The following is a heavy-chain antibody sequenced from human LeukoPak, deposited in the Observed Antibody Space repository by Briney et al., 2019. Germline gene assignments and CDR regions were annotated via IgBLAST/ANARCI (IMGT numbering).Heavy chain of an antibody. D-gene: IGHD6-6*01. CDR2: IKQDGSEE. V-gene: IGHV3-7*05. CDR1: GFTFSNYW. CDR3: ARDPYSSTWSYGMDV. Sequence: PGGSLRLSCAASGFTFSNYWMSWVRQAPGKGLEWVANIKQDGSEEVYVDSSKGRFTISRDNAKNSLFLQMNTLRAEDTAVYYCARDPYSSTWSYGMDVWGQGTTVTVSS. J-gene: IGHJ6*02.